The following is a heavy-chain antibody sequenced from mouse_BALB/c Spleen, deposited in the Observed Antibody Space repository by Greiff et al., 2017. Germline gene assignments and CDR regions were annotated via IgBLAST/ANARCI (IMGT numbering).Heavy chain of an antibody. V-gene: IGHV5-6-5*01. J-gene: IGHJ2*01. CDR2: ISSGGST. CDR1: GFTFSSYA. D-gene: IGHD2-14*01. Sequence: EVQVVESGGGLVKPGGSLKLSCAASGFTFSSYAMSWVRQTPEKRLEWVASISSGGSTYYPDSVKGRFTISRDNTRNILYLQMSSLRSEDTAMYYCARAGDRFSDYFDYWGQGTTLTVSS. CDR3: ARAGDRFSDYFDY.